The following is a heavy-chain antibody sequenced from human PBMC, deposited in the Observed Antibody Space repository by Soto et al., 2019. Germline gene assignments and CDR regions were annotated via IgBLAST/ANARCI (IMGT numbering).Heavy chain of an antibody. CDR2: IYYSGST. J-gene: IGHJ4*02. V-gene: IGHV4-59*08. CDR1: GGSISSYY. Sequence: SETLSLTCTVSGGSISSYYWSWIRQPPGKGLEWIGYIYYSGSTNYNPSLKSRVTISVDTSKNQFSLKLSSVTAADTAVYYCARQSEPYRAVAQFDYWGQGTLVTVSS. CDR3: ARQSEPYRAVAQFDY. D-gene: IGHD6-19*01.